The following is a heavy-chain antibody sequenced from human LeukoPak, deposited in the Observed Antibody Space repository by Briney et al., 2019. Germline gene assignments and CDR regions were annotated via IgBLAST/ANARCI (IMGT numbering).Heavy chain of an antibody. V-gene: IGHV4-30-2*01. J-gene: IGHJ3*02. D-gene: IGHD3-22*01. Sequence: PSQTLSLTCAVSGGSISSGGYSWSWIRQPPGEGLEWIVYIYHSGSTYYPPSLKSPVTISLDRSNNQFSLKLSSVTAADTAVYYCARGANYYDSSGYPHDAFDIWGQGTMVTVSS. CDR3: ARGANYYDSSGYPHDAFDI. CDR2: IYHSGST. CDR1: GGSISSGGYS.